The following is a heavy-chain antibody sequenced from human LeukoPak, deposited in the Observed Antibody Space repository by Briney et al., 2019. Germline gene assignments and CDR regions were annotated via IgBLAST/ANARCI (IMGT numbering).Heavy chain of an antibody. Sequence: GGSLRLSCAASGFNLSSYWMSWVRQAPGKGLEWVANIKQDGSVKYYVDSVKGRFTISRDNAKNSLYLQMNSLRAEDTAVYYCARDPNYYDFWSGYYDYYYYMDVWGKGTTVTVSS. D-gene: IGHD3-3*01. CDR3: ARDPNYYDFWSGYYDYYYYMDV. CDR1: GFNLSSYW. V-gene: IGHV3-7*01. CDR2: IKQDGSVK. J-gene: IGHJ6*03.